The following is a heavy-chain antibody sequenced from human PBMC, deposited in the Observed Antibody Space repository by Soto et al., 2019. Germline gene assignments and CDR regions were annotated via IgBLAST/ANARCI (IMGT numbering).Heavy chain of an antibody. Sequence: GESLKISCKGSGYSFTSYWISWVRQMPGKGLEWMGRIDPSDSYTNYSPSFQGHVTISADKSISTAYLQWSSLKASDTAMYYCARTWSGYPHYYGMDVWGQGTTVTVSS. D-gene: IGHD3-3*01. CDR3: ARTWSGYPHYYGMDV. J-gene: IGHJ6*02. CDR1: GYSFTSYW. V-gene: IGHV5-10-1*01. CDR2: IDPSDSYT.